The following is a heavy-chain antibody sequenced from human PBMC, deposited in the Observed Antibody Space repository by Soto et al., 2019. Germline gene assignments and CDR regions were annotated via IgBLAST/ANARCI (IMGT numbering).Heavy chain of an antibody. CDR1: GYTFTDYY. Sequence: ASVKVSCKASGYTFTDYYMHWVRQAPGQGLEWMGWINPNSGGTNDAQKFQGRVTMTRDTSISTAYMELSRLRSDDTAVYYCARKLELRGSYYYYYDMDVWGQGTTVTVS. CDR3: ARKLELRGSYYYYYDMDV. CDR2: INPNSGGT. J-gene: IGHJ6*02. D-gene: IGHD1-7*01. V-gene: IGHV1-2*02.